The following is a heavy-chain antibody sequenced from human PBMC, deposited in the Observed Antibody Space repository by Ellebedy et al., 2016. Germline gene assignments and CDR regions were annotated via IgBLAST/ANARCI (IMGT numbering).Heavy chain of an antibody. CDR1: GYTFINHD. V-gene: IGHV1-18*01. D-gene: IGHD1-26*01. Sequence: ASVKVSCXASGYTFINHDITWVRQAPGQGLECMGGSSTTNYAQKFQGRVTMTTDTSTSTAYMELRTLRFDDTAVYYCARDTRDGVGSSEAYYDPWGQGTLVTVSS. CDR2: SSTT. CDR3: ARDTRDGVGSSEAYYDP. J-gene: IGHJ5*02.